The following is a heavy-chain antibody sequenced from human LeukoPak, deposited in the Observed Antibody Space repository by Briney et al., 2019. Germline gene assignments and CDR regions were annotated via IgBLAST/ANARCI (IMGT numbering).Heavy chain of an antibody. CDR2: IYPGDSDT. Sequence: GESLKISCKGSGYSFTSYWIGWVRQVPGKGLEWMGIIYPGDSDTRYSPSFQGQVTISADKSISTAYLQWSSLKASDTAMYYCARVYDSSGYSNDAFDIWGQGTMVTVSS. D-gene: IGHD3-22*01. CDR3: ARVYDSSGYSNDAFDI. CDR1: GYSFTSYW. V-gene: IGHV5-51*01. J-gene: IGHJ3*02.